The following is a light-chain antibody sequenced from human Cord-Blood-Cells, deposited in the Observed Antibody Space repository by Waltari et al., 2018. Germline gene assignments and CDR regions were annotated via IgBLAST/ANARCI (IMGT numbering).Light chain of an antibody. CDR2: EDS. CDR3: CSYAGSSTVV. Sequence: QSALTQPASVSGSPGQSITISCTGTSSDVGSYNLVSWYQQHPGKAPKLMIYEDSKRPSGVSKRFSGSKSGNTASLTISGLQAEDEADYYCCSYAGSSTVVFGGGTKLTVL. CDR1: SSDVGSYNL. J-gene: IGLJ2*01. V-gene: IGLV2-23*01.